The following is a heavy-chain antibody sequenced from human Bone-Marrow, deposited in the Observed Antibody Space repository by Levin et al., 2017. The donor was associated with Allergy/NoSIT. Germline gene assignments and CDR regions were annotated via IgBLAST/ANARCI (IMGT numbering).Heavy chain of an antibody. V-gene: IGHV4-30-4*01. CDR2: IYYSGNT. CDR1: DDFLNSGDYY. D-gene: IGHD3-3*01. J-gene: IGHJ4*02. CDR3: VRDRGFGVVTDMGTFDS. Sequence: SETLSLSCTVSDDFLNSGDYYWSWIRQPPGKGLEWIGYIYYSGNTDYNPSLKSRVTISIDTSKKQFSLRLDSVTPADTAVYYCVRDRGFGVVTDMGTFDSWGQGARVIVSS.